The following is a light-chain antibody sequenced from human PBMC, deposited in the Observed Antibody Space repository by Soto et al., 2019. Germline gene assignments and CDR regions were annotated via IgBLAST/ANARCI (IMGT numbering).Light chain of an antibody. J-gene: IGLJ2*01. CDR2: DVS. Sequence: QSVLTQPRSVSGSPGQSVTISCTGTSSDVGGYNYVSWYQQHPGKAPKLMIYDVSKRPSGVPDRFSGSKSGNTASLTISGLQAEDEADYYCCSYAGSYTVLFGGGTKLNVL. CDR1: SSDVGGYNY. CDR3: CSYAGSYTVL. V-gene: IGLV2-11*01.